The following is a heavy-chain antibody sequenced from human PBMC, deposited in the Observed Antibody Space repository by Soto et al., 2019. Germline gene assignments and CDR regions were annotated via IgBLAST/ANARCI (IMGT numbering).Heavy chain of an antibody. Sequence: SETRSHACTVSAGFTRRYYWSWIRQPPGKGLEWIGYIYYSGSTNYNPSLKSRVTISVDTSKNQLSLKLSYVTAADTAVYYCARETGTTVGAFDIWGQGTMVTVS. CDR1: AGFTRRYY. CDR2: IYYSGST. CDR3: ARETGTTVGAFDI. J-gene: IGHJ3*02. V-gene: IGHV4-59*01. D-gene: IGHD1-7*01.